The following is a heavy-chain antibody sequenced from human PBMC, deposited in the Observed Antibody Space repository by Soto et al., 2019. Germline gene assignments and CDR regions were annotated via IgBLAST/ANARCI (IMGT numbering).Heavy chain of an antibody. Sequence: QITLKESGPTLVKPTQTLTLTCTFSGFSLSTSGVGVGWIRQPPGKALEWLALIYWDDDKRYSPSLKSRLTITKDTSKHQVVLTMTNMDPVDTATYYCAHIGSYCSGGSCYYGYFDYWGQGTLVTVSS. CDR2: IYWDDDK. J-gene: IGHJ4*02. V-gene: IGHV2-5*02. CDR3: AHIGSYCSGGSCYYGYFDY. D-gene: IGHD2-15*01. CDR1: GFSLSTSGVG.